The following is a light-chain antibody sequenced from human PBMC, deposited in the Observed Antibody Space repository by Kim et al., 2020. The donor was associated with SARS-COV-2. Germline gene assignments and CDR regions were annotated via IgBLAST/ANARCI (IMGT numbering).Light chain of an antibody. Sequence: SASVGDRVTITCRASQSISSWLAWYQQKPGKAPKLLIYKASSLESGVPSRFSGSGSGTEFTLTISSLQPDDFATYYCQQYNSYSVTFGGGTKVEI. CDR1: QSISSW. V-gene: IGKV1-5*03. CDR2: KAS. J-gene: IGKJ4*01. CDR3: QQYNSYSVT.